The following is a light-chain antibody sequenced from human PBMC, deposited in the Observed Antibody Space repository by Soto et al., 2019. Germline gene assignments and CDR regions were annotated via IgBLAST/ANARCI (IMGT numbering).Light chain of an antibody. CDR2: SND. Sequence: QSALTQPPSASGTPGQRVTISCSGSSSNIGSNTVNWYQQLTGTAPKLLVYSNDRRPSGVPDRFSGSKSGTSASLAISGLQSEDEADYYCAAWDDSLNGVVFGGGTKLTVL. V-gene: IGLV1-44*01. CDR1: SSNIGSNT. J-gene: IGLJ2*01. CDR3: AAWDDSLNGVV.